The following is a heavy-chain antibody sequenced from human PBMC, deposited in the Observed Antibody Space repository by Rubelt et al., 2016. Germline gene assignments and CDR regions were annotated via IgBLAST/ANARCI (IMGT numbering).Heavy chain of an antibody. J-gene: IGHJ4*02. CDR1: GGSISSYY. Sequence: QVQLQESGPGLVKPSETLSLTCTVSGGSISSYYWSWIRQPPGKGLEWIGSIYYSGSTYYNPSLKSRVTMPVDTSKNQFSLKLSSGTAADTAVYYCARRSTYYYDSSGYYYWGQGTLVTVSS. V-gene: IGHV4-59*04. D-gene: IGHD3-22*01. CDR3: ARRSTYYYDSSGYYY. CDR2: IYYSGST.